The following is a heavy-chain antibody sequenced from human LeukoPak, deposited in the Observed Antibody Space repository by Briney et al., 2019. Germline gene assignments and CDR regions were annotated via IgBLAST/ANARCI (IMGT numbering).Heavy chain of an antibody. CDR1: GGSINSGDYP. CDR2: IYRSGTV. V-gene: IGHV4-30-2*01. Sequence: SQSLSVTCTIAGGSINSGDYPWNWIRQPPRKGLEWIGYIYRSGTVYYNPSLDNRVTISVDTSKNQFSLKLSSVTAADTAVYYCARSALHGSGTYYKAPFDPWGQGTLVTVSS. J-gene: IGHJ5*02. D-gene: IGHD3-10*01. CDR3: ARSALHGSGTYYKAPFDP.